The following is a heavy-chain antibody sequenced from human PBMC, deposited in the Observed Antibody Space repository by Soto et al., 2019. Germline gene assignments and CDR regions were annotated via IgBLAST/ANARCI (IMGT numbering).Heavy chain of an antibody. J-gene: IGHJ3*01. V-gene: IGHV4-38-2*01. CDR3: ARARWYDAFDV. CDR2: IFHGGST. Sequence: SETLSLTCAVSGFFISSGNYWGWIRKPPGKGLEWIGSIFHGGSTYYNPSLKSRVTISVDMSKNQFSLKLNSVTAADTAVYYCARARWYDAFDVWGQGTVVTVSS. D-gene: IGHD2-15*01. CDR1: GFFISSGNY.